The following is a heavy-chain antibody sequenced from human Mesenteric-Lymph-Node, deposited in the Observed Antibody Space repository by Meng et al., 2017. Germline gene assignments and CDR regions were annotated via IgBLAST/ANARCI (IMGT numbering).Heavy chain of an antibody. V-gene: IGHV3-7*03. J-gene: IGHJ4*02. Sequence: GGSLRLSCAASGFTFSNYWMNWVRQAPGKGLEWVANIKEDGSTINYAGSVKGRFTISRDNAKNSLFLQMNSLRAEDTAIYYCAKNNGYERFDYWGQGILVTVSS. CDR2: IKEDGSTI. D-gene: IGHD5-12*01. CDR1: GFTFSNYW. CDR3: AKNNGYERFDY.